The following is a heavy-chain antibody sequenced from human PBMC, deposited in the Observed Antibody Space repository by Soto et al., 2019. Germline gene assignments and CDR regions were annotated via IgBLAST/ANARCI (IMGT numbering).Heavy chain of an antibody. J-gene: IGHJ4*02. V-gene: IGHV1-18*01. CDR3: ARDPPEVGATRERSDY. CDR2: ISAYNGNT. CDR1: GYTFTSYG. Sequence: QVQLVQSGAEVKKPGAAVKVSCKASGYTFTSYGISWVRQAPGQGLEWMGWISAYNGNTNYAQKLQGRVTITTDTSTSTAYMELRSLRSDDTAVYYCARDPPEVGATRERSDYWGQGTLVTVSS. D-gene: IGHD1-26*01.